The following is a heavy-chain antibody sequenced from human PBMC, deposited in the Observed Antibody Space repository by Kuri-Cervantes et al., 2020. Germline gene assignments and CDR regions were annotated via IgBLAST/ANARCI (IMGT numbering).Heavy chain of an antibody. J-gene: IGHJ4*02. Sequence: GESLKISCAASGFTFSSYSMNWVRQAPGKGLEWVSYISSSSSTIYYADSVKGRFTISRDDAKNSLYLQMDSLRPEDTAFYYCARYADYDTGHEDYWGLGTLVTVSS. CDR1: GFTFSSYS. CDR2: ISSSSSTI. CDR3: ARYADYDTGHEDY. D-gene: IGHD4-17*01. V-gene: IGHV3-48*01.